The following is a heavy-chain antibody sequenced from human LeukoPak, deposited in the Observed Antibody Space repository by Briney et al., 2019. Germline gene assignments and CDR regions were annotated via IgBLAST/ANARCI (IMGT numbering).Heavy chain of an antibody. J-gene: IGHJ6*02. CDR3: ARDQMLLWFGELLPTQRASHYYYYYGMDV. CDR2: ISSSGSTI. Sequence: GGSLRLSCAASGFTFSDYYMSWIRQAPGKGLGWVSYISSSGSTIYYADSVKGRFTISRDNAKNSLYLQMNSLRAEDTAVYYCARDQMLLWFGELLPTQRASHYYYYYGMDVWGQGTTVTVSS. CDR1: GFTFSDYY. V-gene: IGHV3-11*01. D-gene: IGHD3-10*01.